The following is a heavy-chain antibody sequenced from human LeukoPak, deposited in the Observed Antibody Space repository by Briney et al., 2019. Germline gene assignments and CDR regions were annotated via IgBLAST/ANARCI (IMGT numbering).Heavy chain of an antibody. J-gene: IGHJ4*02. CDR2: ISDSGSKT. CDR3: GKEEFGELVIGY. D-gene: IGHD3-10*01. Sequence: GGSLRRCCRAAGCTLSHYAMIWVRQAPGKGLLWVSGISDSGSKTYYADSVQGRFTISRDNSKNSLFLQMNSLRAEDTAVYYCGKEEFGELVIGYWGQGILVTVTS. CDR1: GCTLSHYA. V-gene: IGHV3-23*01.